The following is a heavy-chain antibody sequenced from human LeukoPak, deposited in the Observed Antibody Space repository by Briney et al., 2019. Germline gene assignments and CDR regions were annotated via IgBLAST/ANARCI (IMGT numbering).Heavy chain of an antibody. CDR3: ASLDDRTMGYDY. D-gene: IGHD5-18*01. J-gene: IGHJ4*02. CDR1: GGSISSGGYY. CDR2: IYYSGST. Sequence: SETLSLTCTVSGGSISSGGYYWSWIRQHPGKGLEWIGYIYYSGSTYYNPSLKSRVTISVDTSRNQFSLKLSSVTAADTAVYHCASLDDRTMGYDYWGQGTLVTVSS. V-gene: IGHV4-31*03.